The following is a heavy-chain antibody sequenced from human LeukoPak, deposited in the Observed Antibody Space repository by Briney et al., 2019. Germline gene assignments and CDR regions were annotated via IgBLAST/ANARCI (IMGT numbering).Heavy chain of an antibody. J-gene: IGHJ5*02. CDR3: ARDPILWFGELSHSLDP. Sequence: ASVKVSCKASGYTFTSYAMHWVRQAPGQRLEWMGWINAGNGNTKYSQKFQGRVTITRDTSASTAYMELSSLRSEDTAVYYCARDPILWFGELSHSLDPWGQGTLVTVSS. D-gene: IGHD3-10*01. CDR2: INAGNGNT. CDR1: GYTFTSYA. V-gene: IGHV1-3*01.